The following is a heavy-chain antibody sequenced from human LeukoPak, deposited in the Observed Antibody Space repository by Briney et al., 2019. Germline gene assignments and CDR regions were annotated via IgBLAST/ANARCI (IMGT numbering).Heavy chain of an antibody. CDR3: ARDLLFSSSWYDY. V-gene: IGHV1-69*05. J-gene: IGHJ4*02. CDR2: IIPIFGTA. CDR1: GYTFTDYY. D-gene: IGHD6-13*01. Sequence: SVKVSCKASGYTFTDYYMHWLRQAPGQGLEWMGRIIPIFGTANYAQKFQGRVTITTDESTSTAYMELSSLRSEDTAVYYCARDLLFSSSWYDYWGQGTLVTVSS.